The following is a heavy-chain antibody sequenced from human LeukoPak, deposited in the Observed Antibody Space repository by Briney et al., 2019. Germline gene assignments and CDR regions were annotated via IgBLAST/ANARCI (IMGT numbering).Heavy chain of an antibody. D-gene: IGHD4-23*01. V-gene: IGHV1-46*01. Sequence: GASVKVSCKSSGYSFTSHYMHWVRQAPGQGLEWMGVINPRGASTINAEKFKGRIILTRDMSTTTDYMQLSSLKSDDTAIYYCARDNSMYERGWWFDPWGQGTLVTVSS. J-gene: IGHJ5*02. CDR3: ARDNSMYERGWWFDP. CDR2: INPRGAST. CDR1: GYSFTSHY.